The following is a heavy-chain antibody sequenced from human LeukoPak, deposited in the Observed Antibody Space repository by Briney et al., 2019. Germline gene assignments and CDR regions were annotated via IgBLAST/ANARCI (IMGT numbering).Heavy chain of an antibody. J-gene: IGHJ4*02. CDR2: ISGSGGRT. Sequence: GGSLRHSCAVSGITLSNYGMSWVRQAPGKGLEWVAGISGSGGRTTYADSVKGRFTISRDNPKNTLYLQMSSLRVEDTAVYFCARRGVVIRVILVGFHKEAYYFDSWGQGALVTVSS. D-gene: IGHD3-22*01. CDR1: GITLSNYG. CDR3: ARRGVVIRVILVGFHKEAYYFDS. V-gene: IGHV3-23*01.